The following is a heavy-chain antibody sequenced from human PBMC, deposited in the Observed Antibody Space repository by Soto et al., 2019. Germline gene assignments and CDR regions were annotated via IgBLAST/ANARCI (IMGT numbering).Heavy chain of an antibody. J-gene: IGHJ3*02. Sequence: SETLSLTCAVYGGSFSGYYWSWIRQPPGKGLEWIGEINHSGSTNYNPSLKSRVTISVDTSKNQFSLKLSSVTAADTAVYYCAGSSTSWGAFDIWGQGTMVTVSS. CDR2: INHSGST. CDR3: AGSSTSWGAFDI. D-gene: IGHD2-2*01. V-gene: IGHV4-34*01. CDR1: GGSFSGYY.